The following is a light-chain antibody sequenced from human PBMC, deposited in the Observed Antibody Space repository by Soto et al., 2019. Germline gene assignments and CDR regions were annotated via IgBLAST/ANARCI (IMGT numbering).Light chain of an antibody. V-gene: IGKV1-39*01. CDR3: QQRGDWPPIT. J-gene: IGKJ5*01. CDR1: QTISVY. CDR2: TAS. Sequence: DIPMTQSPSSLSASVGDTVIITCRASQTISVYLNWHQQIAGKAPKLLIYTASTLQTGVPSRFSGSGSGTDFTLTISSLQPEDFAVYYCQQRGDWPPITFGQGTRLEIK.